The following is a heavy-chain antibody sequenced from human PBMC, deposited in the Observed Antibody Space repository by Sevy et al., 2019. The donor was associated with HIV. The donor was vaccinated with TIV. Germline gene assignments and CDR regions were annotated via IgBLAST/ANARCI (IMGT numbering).Heavy chain of an antibody. J-gene: IGHJ3*02. CDR2: IIPIFGTA. CDR3: GRKNMVSSGAEGFDI. CDR1: GVTFSSYA. V-gene: IGHV1-69*13. D-gene: IGHD3-22*01. Sequence: ASVKVSCKASGVTFSSYAISWVRHAPGQGLEWMGGIIPIFGTANYAQKFQGRVTITADESTSTAYLQLRSLRSADTAVYYCGRKNMVSSGAEGFDIWGQGTMVTVSS.